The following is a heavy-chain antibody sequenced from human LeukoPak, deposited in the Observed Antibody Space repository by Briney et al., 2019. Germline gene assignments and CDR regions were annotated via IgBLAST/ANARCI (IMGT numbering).Heavy chain of an antibody. J-gene: IGHJ4*02. V-gene: IGHV3-23*01. CDR2: ISGSGGST. D-gene: IGHD3-3*01. CDR3: AKDRSMGDFWSGYFLDDY. Sequence: PGGSLRLSCAASGFTFSSYAMSRVRQAPGKGLEWVSAISGSGGSTYYADSVKGRFTISRDNSKNTLYLQMNSLRAEDTAVYYCAKDRSMGDFWSGYFLDDYWGQGTLVTVSS. CDR1: GFTFSSYA.